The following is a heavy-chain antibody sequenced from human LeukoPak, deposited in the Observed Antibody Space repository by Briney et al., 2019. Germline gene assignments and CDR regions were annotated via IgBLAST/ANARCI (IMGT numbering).Heavy chain of an antibody. CDR2: INPNSGDT. J-gene: IGHJ3*02. V-gene: IGHV1-2*02. CDR1: GYTFTAYY. CDR3: ARGPTLGLDI. Sequence: ASVKVSCKASGYTFTAYYIHWVRQAPGQGLEWMGWINPNSGDTTLLQRFQGRVTMTSDTSIITAYMELSSLTSDDTGMYYCARGPTLGLDIWGQGTMVTVSS.